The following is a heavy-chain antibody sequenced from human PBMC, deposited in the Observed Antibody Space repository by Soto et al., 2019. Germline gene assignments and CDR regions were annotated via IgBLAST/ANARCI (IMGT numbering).Heavy chain of an antibody. CDR3: ARADRQYCSVSTCYIFDY. Sequence: PSETLSLTCIVSGASVSSDSYYWTWIRQPPVKGLEWIGYTDYSGSTKYNPSLKSRVTISVDTSKNQFSLRVSSVTAADTAMYYCARADRQYCSVSTCYIFDYWGQGTQVTVS. V-gene: IGHV4-61*01. CDR1: GASVSSDSYY. D-gene: IGHD2-2*02. CDR2: TDYSGST. J-gene: IGHJ4*02.